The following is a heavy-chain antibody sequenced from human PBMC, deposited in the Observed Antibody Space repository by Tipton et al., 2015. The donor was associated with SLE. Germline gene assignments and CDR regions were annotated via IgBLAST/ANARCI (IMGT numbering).Heavy chain of an antibody. CDR1: GGSISSSTYY. Sequence: TLSLTCTVSGGSISSSTYYWGWIRQAPGKGLQWIGSIYNSGSTYYNPSLQSRVSISVDTSKNQFSLKLSSVTAADTAVYYCVRDNWDFNWYDPWGQGTLVTVSS. CDR3: VRDNWDFNWYDP. D-gene: IGHD1-1*01. J-gene: IGHJ5*02. V-gene: IGHV4-39*07. CDR2: IYNSGST.